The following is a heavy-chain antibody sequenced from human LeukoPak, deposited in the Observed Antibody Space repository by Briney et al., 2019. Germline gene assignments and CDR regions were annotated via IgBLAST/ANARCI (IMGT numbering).Heavy chain of an antibody. CDR2: IYYTGST. J-gene: IGHJ4*02. V-gene: IGHV4-39*01. D-gene: IGHD1-1*01. CDR3: ARQLENYFDY. CDR1: GGSISSNTYY. Sequence: PSETLSLTCTVSGGSISSNTYYWGCIRQPPGKGLEWIGRIYYTGSTYYNPSLKSRVTISVDTSKNQFSLKLSSVTAADTAVYYCARQLENYFDYWGQGTLVTVSS.